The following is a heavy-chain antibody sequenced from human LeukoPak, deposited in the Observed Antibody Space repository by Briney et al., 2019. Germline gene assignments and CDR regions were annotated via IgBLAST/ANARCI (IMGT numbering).Heavy chain of an antibody. D-gene: IGHD2-21*02. J-gene: IGHJ4*02. V-gene: IGHV4-31*03. CDR2: IYYSGST. CDR1: GGSISSGGYY. Sequence: SETLSLTCTVSGGSISSGGYYWSWIRQHPGKGLEWIGYIYYSGSTYYNPSLKSRVTISVDTSKNQFSLKLSSVTAADTAVYYCVVEKECGGGDCYTFDYWGQGTLVTVSS. CDR3: VVEKECGGGDCYTFDY.